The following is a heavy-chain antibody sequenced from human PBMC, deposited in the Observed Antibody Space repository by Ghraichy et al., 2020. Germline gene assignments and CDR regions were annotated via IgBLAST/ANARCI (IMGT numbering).Heavy chain of an antibody. CDR1: GFTFSGSA. CDR2: IRTKADNYAT. Sequence: GGSLRLSCAASGFTFSGSAVHWVRQASGKGLEWVARIRTKADNYATHYPASVKGRFTISRDDSKDTAYLQMDSLKIEDTAVYYCASSGAMGYCSLTSCPRYHYDGKDVWGQGTTVTVSS. J-gene: IGHJ6*02. D-gene: IGHD2-2*01. V-gene: IGHV3-73*01. CDR3: ASSGAMGYCSLTSCPRYHYDGKDV.